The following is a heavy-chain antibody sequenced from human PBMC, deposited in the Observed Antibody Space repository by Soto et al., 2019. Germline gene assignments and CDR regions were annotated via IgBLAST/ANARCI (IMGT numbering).Heavy chain of an antibody. Sequence: QVQLLQSGAEVKKPGASVKVSCKASGYTFTSYDINWVRQATGQGLEWMGWMNPNSGNTGYAQKFQGRVTMTRDTSISRGYMELSSVGSDDTAVYYCARTPSGVVGAPRINGCDPWCQGTLVTVSS. V-gene: IGHV1-8*01. J-gene: IGHJ5*02. CDR1: GYTFTSYD. CDR3: ARTPSGVVGAPRINGCDP. D-gene: IGHD2-15*01. CDR2: MNPNSGNT.